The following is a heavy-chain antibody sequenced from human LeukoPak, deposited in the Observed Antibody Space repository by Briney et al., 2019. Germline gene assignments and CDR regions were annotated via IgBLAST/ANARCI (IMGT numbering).Heavy chain of an antibody. CDR3: AKGITMIVVVTEYFQH. CDR1: GFSFNSYA. J-gene: IGHJ1*01. V-gene: IGHV3-23*01. Sequence: GGSLRLSCAGSGFSFNSYAMSWVRQTPGKGLEWVSGISGSGGSTYYADSVTGRFTISRDNSKNTLYLQMDSLGPEDTAVYYCAKGITMIVVVTEYFQHWGQGTLVTVSS. D-gene: IGHD3-22*01. CDR2: ISGSGGST.